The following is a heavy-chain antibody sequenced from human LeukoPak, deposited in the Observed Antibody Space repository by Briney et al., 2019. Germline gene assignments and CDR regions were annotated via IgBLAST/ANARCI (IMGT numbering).Heavy chain of an antibody. CDR1: GFTFSSYW. Sequence: QSGGSLRLSCAASGFTFSSYWMSWIRQAPGKGLEWVANIKQDGSEKEYVGSVKGRFTISRDNAKNSLYLQMNSLRAEDTAVYYCARYPGPSSSPDYWGQGTLVTVSS. D-gene: IGHD6-6*01. CDR2: IKQDGSEK. V-gene: IGHV3-7*01. J-gene: IGHJ4*02. CDR3: ARYPGPSSSPDY.